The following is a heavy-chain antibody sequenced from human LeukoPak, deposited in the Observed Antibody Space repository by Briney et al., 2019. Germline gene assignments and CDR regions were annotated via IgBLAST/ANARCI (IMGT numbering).Heavy chain of an antibody. J-gene: IGHJ3*02. CDR3: ARGVPEAFVVPAFDI. CDR2: ISAYNGNT. Sequence: PGASVKVSCKASGYTFTSYVISWVRQAPGQGLEWMGWISAYNGNTNYAQKLQGRVTTTTETSTSTAYMDLRSLRSDDTAVYYCARGVPEAFVVPAFDIWGQGTMVTVSS. V-gene: IGHV1-18*01. D-gene: IGHD2-2*01. CDR1: GYTFTSYV.